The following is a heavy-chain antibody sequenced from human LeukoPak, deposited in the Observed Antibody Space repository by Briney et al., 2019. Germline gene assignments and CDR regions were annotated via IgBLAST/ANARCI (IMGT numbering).Heavy chain of an antibody. D-gene: IGHD1-26*01. Sequence: PSETLSLTCTVSGGSISSSSYYWGWIRQPPGKGLEWIGSIYYSGSTYYNPSLKSRVTISVDTSKNQFSLKLSSVTAADTAVYYCASEGATRFWWYFDYWGQGTLVTVSS. J-gene: IGHJ4*02. V-gene: IGHV4-39*07. CDR2: IYYSGST. CDR3: ASEGATRFWWYFDY. CDR1: GGSISSSSYY.